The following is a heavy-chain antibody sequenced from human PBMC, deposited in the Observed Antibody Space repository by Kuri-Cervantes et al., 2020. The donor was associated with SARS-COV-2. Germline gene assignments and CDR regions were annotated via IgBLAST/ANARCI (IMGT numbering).Heavy chain of an antibody. Sequence: GESLKISCAASGFTFSSYWMHWVRQAPGKGLVWVSHIDSDGTGTSYADSEKGRFTISRDNAKNSLYLQMNSLRAEDTALYYCAKDGSNRVVVSPLRHSGQGTLVTVSS. CDR1: GFTFSSYW. CDR3: AKDGSNRVVVSPLRH. J-gene: IGHJ4*02. V-gene: IGHV3-74*01. CDR2: IDSDGTGT. D-gene: IGHD2-15*01.